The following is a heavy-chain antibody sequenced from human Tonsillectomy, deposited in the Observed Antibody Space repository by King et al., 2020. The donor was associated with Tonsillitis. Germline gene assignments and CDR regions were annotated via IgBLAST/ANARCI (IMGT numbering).Heavy chain of an antibody. CDR3: ARDPHGPYDY. J-gene: IGHJ4*02. V-gene: IGHV4-34*01. CDR2: INHTGSS. CDR1: GGAFSGYY. Sequence: VQLQQWGAGLLKPSETLSLTCAVYGGAFSGYYWTWIRQPPGKGLEWLGEINHTGSSDYNPSPKSRVTISVDTSKNQFSLKLGAVTAPDTAVYYCARDPHGPYDYWGQGILVTVSS.